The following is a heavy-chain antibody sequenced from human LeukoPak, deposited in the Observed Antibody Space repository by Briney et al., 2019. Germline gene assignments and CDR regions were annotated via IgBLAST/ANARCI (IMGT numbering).Heavy chain of an antibody. J-gene: IGHJ6*02. Sequence: GGSLRLSCAASGFTFSSYGMHWVRQAPGKGLEWVGFIRSKAYGGTTEYAASVKGRFTISRDDSESIAYLQMNSLKTEDTAVYYCTRESPIVVVVAATPSFTYYYGMDVWGQGTTVTVSS. V-gene: IGHV3-49*04. CDR2: IRSKAYGGTT. CDR1: GFTFSSYG. CDR3: TRESPIVVVVAATPSFTYYYGMDV. D-gene: IGHD2-15*01.